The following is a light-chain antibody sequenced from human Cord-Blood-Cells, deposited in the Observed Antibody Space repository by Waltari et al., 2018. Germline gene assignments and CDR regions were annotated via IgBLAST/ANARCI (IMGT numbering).Light chain of an antibody. V-gene: IGLV2-23*01. CDR2: EGS. J-gene: IGLJ3*02. CDR1: SSDVGSSTL. Sequence: QSALTQPASVSGSPGQSITISCTGTSSDVGSSTLVSWYQQHPGKAPKLMIYEGSTRPSGVSNRFSGSKSGNTASLTISGLQAEDEADYYCCSDAGSSFWVFGGGTKLTVL. CDR3: CSDAGSSFWV.